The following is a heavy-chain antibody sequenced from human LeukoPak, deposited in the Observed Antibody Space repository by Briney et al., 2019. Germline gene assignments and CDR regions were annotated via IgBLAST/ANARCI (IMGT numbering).Heavy chain of an antibody. J-gene: IGHJ4*02. CDR3: ATMYDSNSHYLRDFDY. Sequence: VASVKVSCKASGGAFSNYATSWVRQAPGQGLEWMGGIIPLFRTPNYAQRFLGRITITADESTKTVFMELRSLRSDDTAMYYCATMYDSNSHYLRDFDYWGQGTLVTVSS. CDR1: GGAFSNYA. CDR2: IIPLFRTP. D-gene: IGHD4-11*01. V-gene: IGHV1-69*01.